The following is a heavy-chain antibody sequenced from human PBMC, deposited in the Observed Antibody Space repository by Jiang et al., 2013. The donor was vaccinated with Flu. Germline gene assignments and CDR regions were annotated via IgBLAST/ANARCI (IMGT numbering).Heavy chain of an antibody. CDR3: ARYTGDDYGLGWFDP. Sequence: KPTQTLTLTCTFSGFSLSTSGMRVSWIRQPPGRALEWLARIDWDDDKFYSTSLKTRLTISKDTSKNQVVLTMTNMDPVDTATYYCARYTGDDYGLGWFDPWGQGTLVTVSS. V-gene: IGHV2-70*04. CDR1: GFSLSTSGMR. CDR2: IDWDDDK. D-gene: IGHD4-17*01. J-gene: IGHJ5*02.